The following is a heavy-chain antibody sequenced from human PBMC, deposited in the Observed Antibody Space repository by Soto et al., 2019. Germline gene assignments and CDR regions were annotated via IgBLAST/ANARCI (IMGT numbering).Heavy chain of an antibody. Sequence: LSLTCPVSGDSISSRGFYWNWIRHLPGKGLEWIGYISYSGATYYNPSLKSRLTISMDTSNNHFSLNLTSVTAADTAVYYCARQSTMTGNYYFDYWGPGTLLTVSS. D-gene: IGHD3-9*01. CDR3: ARQSTMTGNYYFDY. CDR1: GDSISSRGFY. V-gene: IGHV4-31*03. CDR2: ISYSGAT. J-gene: IGHJ4*02.